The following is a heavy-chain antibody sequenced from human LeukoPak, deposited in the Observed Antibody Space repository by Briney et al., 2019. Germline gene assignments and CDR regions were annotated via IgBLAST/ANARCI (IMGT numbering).Heavy chain of an antibody. J-gene: IGHJ4*02. V-gene: IGHV3-20*04. CDR1: GFTFDDYG. D-gene: IGHD3-10*01. CDR3: ARASYGSGSYYNVPFDY. Sequence: PGGSLRLSCAASGFTFDDYGMSWVRQAPGKGLEWVSGINWNGGSTGYADSVKGRFTIPRDNAKNSLYLQMNSLRAEDTALYYCARASYGSGSYYNVPFDYWGQGTLVTVSS. CDR2: INWNGGST.